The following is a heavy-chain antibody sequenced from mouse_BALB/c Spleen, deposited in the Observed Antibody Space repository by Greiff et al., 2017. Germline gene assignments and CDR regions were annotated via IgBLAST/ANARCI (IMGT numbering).Heavy chain of an antibody. D-gene: IGHD2-4*01. CDR2: INPSTGYT. CDR1: GYTFTSYW. CDR3: ARERVYYDLCDY. V-gene: IGHV1-7*01. Sequence: VQLQQSGAELAKPGASVKMSCKASGYTFTSYWMHWVKQRPGQGLEWIGYINPSTGYTEYNQKFKDKATLTADKSSSTAYMQLSSLTSEASAVYYCARERVYYDLCDYWGQGTTLTVSS. J-gene: IGHJ2*01.